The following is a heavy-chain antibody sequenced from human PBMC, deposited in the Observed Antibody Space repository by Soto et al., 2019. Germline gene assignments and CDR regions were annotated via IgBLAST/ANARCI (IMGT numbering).Heavy chain of an antibody. Sequence: GGSLRVSCAASGFTFSSYWMHWVRQAPGEGLVWVSRINSDGSSTSYADSVKGRFTISRDNAKNTLYLQMNSPRAEDTAWYYCPRHGTHSSGWYTPHFDYWGKGPLVPVAS. CDR1: GFTFSSYW. CDR2: INSDGSST. J-gene: IGHJ4*02. V-gene: IGHV3-74*01. CDR3: PRHGTHSSGWYTPHFDY. D-gene: IGHD6-19*01.